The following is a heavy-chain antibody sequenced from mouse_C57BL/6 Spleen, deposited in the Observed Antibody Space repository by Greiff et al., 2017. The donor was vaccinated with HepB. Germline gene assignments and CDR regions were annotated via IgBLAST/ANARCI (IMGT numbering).Heavy chain of an antibody. CDR2: IYPGSGNT. CDR1: GYSFTSYY. J-gene: IGHJ2*01. D-gene: IGHD1-1*01. V-gene: IGHV1-66*01. CDR3: ARPDYGSSYFDY. Sequence: VQLQQSGPELVKPGASVKISCKASGYSFTSYYIHWVKQRPGQGLEWIGWIYPGSGNTKYNEKFKGKATLTADTSSSTAYMQLSSLTSEDSAVYYCARPDYGSSYFDYWGQGTTLTVSS.